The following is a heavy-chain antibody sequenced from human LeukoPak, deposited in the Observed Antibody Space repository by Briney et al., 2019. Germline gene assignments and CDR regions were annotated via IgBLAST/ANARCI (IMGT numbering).Heavy chain of an antibody. V-gene: IGHV4-59*08. J-gene: IGHJ5*02. D-gene: IGHD6-19*01. CDR2: ISYRGST. Sequence: SETLSLTCAVSGGSISSDYWSWIRQPPGKGLELIGYISYRGSTNYNPSLKSRVTVSVDTSRNQFSLKLSSVTAADTAVYYCARHGVTSGWSPGGEFKVWFDPWGQGTLVAVSS. CDR3: ARHGVTSGWSPGGEFKVWFDP. CDR1: GGSISSDY.